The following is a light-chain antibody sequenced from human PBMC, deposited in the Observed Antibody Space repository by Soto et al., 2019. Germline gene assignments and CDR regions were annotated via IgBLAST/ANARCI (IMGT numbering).Light chain of an antibody. V-gene: IGKV1-39*01. CDR2: AAS. CDR1: QSISTY. Sequence: IQMTQSPSSLSASVGDRVTITCRAGQSISTYLNWYQQKPGKAPKLLIYAASSLQSGVPSRFSGSGSGTDFTLTISNLQPDDFATYYCQQSTAIPYTFGQGSKLEI. CDR3: QQSTAIPYT. J-gene: IGKJ2*01.